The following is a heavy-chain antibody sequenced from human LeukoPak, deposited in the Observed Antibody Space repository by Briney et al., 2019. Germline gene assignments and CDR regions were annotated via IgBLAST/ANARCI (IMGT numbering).Heavy chain of an antibody. V-gene: IGHV1-24*01. CDR1: GYTPTELS. D-gene: IGHD4-11*01. CDR3: ATDGARSNSVTNY. J-gene: IGHJ4*02. Sequence: ASVKVSCKVSGYTPTELSMHWVRQAPGKGLEWRVSFEPEDGETIYAEKFRGRVTVTEDTSTDTAYMELGRLRSEETAVYYCATDGARSNSVTNYWGQGTLVTVSS. CDR2: FEPEDGET.